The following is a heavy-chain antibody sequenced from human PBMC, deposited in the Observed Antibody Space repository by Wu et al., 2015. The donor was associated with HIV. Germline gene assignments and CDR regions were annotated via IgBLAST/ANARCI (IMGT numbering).Heavy chain of an antibody. CDR3: ARLTKSGYYQRETYYYYMDV. CDR1: GGTFSSYA. J-gene: IGHJ6*03. Sequence: QVQLVQSGAEVKKPGSSVKVSCKASGGTFSSYAISWVRQAPGQGLEWMGGIIPIFGTANYAQKFQGRVTITADESTSTAYMELSSLRSEDTAVYYCARLTKSGYYQRETYYYYMDVWGKGTTVTVSS. D-gene: IGHD3-22*01. V-gene: IGHV1-69*12. CDR2: IIPIFGTA.